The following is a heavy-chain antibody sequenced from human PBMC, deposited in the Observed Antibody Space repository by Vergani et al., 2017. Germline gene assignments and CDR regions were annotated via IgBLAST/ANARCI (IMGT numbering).Heavy chain of an antibody. D-gene: IGHD2-2*01. J-gene: IGHJ5*02. Sequence: QVQLVQSGAEVKKPGASVKVSCKASGYTFTGYYMHWVRQAPGQGLEWMGWINPNSGGTNYAQKFQGRVTMTRDTSISTAYMELSRLRSDDTAVYYCARTGLSSTIRGNNWFDPWGQGTLVTVSS. V-gene: IGHV1-2*02. CDR1: GYTFTGYY. CDR2: INPNSGGT. CDR3: ARTGLSSTIRGNNWFDP.